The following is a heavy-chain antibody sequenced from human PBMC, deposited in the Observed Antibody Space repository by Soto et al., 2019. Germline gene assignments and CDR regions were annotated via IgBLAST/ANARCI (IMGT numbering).Heavy chain of an antibody. Sequence: QVHLQQWGAGLLKPSETLSLTCAVYGESFIGYYWTWIRQSPGKGLEWIREINHGGSTNYNPSLKSRVTISIATSKKQFSLTVTSVTAADTSGNYCAGTDIVTTNWFDPWGQGTLVTVSS. CDR1: GESFIGYY. D-gene: IGHD5-12*01. CDR2: INHGGST. CDR3: AGTDIVTTNWFDP. V-gene: IGHV4-34*01. J-gene: IGHJ5*02.